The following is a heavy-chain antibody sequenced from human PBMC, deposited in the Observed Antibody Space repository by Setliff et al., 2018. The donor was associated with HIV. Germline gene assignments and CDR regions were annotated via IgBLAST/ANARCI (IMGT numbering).Heavy chain of an antibody. CDR2: IKPDGTYK. CDR3: AKGGLRGYSYGFDY. D-gene: IGHD5-18*01. V-gene: IGHV3-7*01. J-gene: IGHJ4*02. Sequence: GESLKISCAASGFTFSASWMTWVRQAPGKGLEWVANIKPDGTYKYYADSVKGRFTISRDNSKNTLYLQMNSLRAEDTAVYYCAKGGLRGYSYGFDYWGQGALVTVSS. CDR1: GFTFSASW.